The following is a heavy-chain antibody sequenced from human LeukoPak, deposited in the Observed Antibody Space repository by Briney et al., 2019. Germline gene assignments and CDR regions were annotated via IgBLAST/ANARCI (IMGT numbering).Heavy chain of an antibody. J-gene: IGHJ4*02. CDR2: IYYSGST. V-gene: IGHV4-39*01. CDR1: GDFLSSGDYY. CDR3: ARLCQVTTCDNFDY. Sequence: PSETLSLTCTVSGDFLSSGDYYWGWIRQSPGKGLTWIGSIYYSGSTLYNASFESRVTMSVDTSKNQFSLKLRSVTAADTAVYYCARLCQVTTCDNFDYWGQGTLVTVSS. D-gene: IGHD4-17*01.